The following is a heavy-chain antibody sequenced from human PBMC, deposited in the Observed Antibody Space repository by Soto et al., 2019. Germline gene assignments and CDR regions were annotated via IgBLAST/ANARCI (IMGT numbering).Heavy chain of an antibody. J-gene: IGHJ2*01. Sequence: SETLSLTCTVSGGSISSYYWSWIRQPPGKGLEWIGYIYYSGSTNYNPSLKSRVTISVDTSKNQFSLKLSSVTAADTAVYYCAREGGYSYGYGPFDLWGRGTLVTVSS. CDR2: IYYSGST. D-gene: IGHD5-18*01. V-gene: IGHV4-59*12. CDR1: GGSISSYY. CDR3: AREGGYSYGYGPFDL.